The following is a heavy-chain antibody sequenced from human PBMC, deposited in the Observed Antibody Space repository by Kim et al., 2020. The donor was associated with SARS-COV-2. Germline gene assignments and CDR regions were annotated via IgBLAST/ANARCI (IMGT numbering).Heavy chain of an antibody. Sequence: SETLSLTCTVSGVSIYSGGYYWSWIRQHPEKGLEWVAYMYYSGSTYYNPSLKGRVSISIDSSKNQFSLKLTSVTVADTAVYYCARGGYLSYGDSELFDFWGQGTLVTVSS. CDR1: GVSIYSGGYY. J-gene: IGHJ4*02. V-gene: IGHV4-31*03. CDR3: ARGGYLSYGDSELFDF. D-gene: IGHD4-17*01. CDR2: MYYSGST.